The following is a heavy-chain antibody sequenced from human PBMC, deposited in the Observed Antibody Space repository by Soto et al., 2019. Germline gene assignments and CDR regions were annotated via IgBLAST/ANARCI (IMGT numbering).Heavy chain of an antibody. CDR1: GYSFTSYW. Sequence: GESLKISCKGSGYSFTSYWIGWVRQTPGKGLEWMGIIYSGDSDTRYSPSFQGQVTISADKSISTAYLQWSSLKASDTAMYYCARSLRSGGSCCSMDVWGKGTTVTVSS. CDR3: ARSLRSGGSCCSMDV. V-gene: IGHV5-51*01. J-gene: IGHJ6*03. CDR2: IYSGDSDT. D-gene: IGHD2-15*01.